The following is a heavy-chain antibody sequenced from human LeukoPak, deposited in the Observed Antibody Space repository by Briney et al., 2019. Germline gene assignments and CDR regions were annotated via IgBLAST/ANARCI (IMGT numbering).Heavy chain of an antibody. D-gene: IGHD2-8*01. CDR1: AFPFSSYS. Sequence: GGSLRPSRALSAFPFSSYSMNWVRQPPGGGREWVSYVSASGSSTYYLDAVKGRSTVPRDNAMNSLFLQMDRPRAEDTAIYYCVRVKCTYFDFWGQGTPVTVSS. V-gene: IGHV3-48*01. J-gene: IGHJ4*02. CDR2: VSASGSST. CDR3: VRVKCTYFDF.